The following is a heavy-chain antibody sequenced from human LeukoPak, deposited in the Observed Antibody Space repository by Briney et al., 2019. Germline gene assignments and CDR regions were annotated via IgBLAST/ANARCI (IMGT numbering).Heavy chain of an antibody. V-gene: IGHV3-9*01. D-gene: IGHD6-19*01. CDR2: ISWNSGSI. CDR1: GFTFDDYA. J-gene: IGHJ4*02. CDR3: AKDISGSSGWSRFDY. Sequence: GGSLRLSCAASGFTFDDYAMHWVRQAPGKGLEWVSDISWNSGSIGYADSVKGRFTISRDNAKNSLYLQMNSLRAEDTALYYCAKDISGSSGWSRFDYWGQGTLVTVSS.